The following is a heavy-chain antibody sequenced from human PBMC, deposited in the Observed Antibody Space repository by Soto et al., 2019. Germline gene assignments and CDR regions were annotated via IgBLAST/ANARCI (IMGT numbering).Heavy chain of an antibody. J-gene: IGHJ3*02. CDR2: MNPNSGNT. V-gene: IGHV1-8*01. D-gene: IGHD1-7*01. CDR3: ARAQYNWNYDACDI. Sequence: ASVKVSCKASGYPFTSYDINWVRQATGQGLEWMGWMNPNSGNTGYAQKFQGRVTMTRNTSISTAYMELSSLRSEDTAVYYCARAQYNWNYDACDIWGQGTMVTVSS. CDR1: GYPFTSYD.